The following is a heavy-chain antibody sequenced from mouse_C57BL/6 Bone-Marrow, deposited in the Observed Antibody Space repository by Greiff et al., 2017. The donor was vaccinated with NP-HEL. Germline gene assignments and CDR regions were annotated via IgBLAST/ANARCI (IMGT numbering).Heavy chain of an antibody. Sequence: VKVEESGPGLVQPSQSLSITCTVSGFSLTSYGVHWVRQSPGKGLEWLGVIWSGGSTDYNAAFISRLSISKDNSKSQVFFKMNSLQADDTAIYYCARNQGYYGSLFAYWGQGTLVTVSA. J-gene: IGHJ3*01. CDR1: GFSLTSYG. V-gene: IGHV2-2*01. CDR3: ARNQGYYGSLFAY. D-gene: IGHD1-1*01. CDR2: IWSGGST.